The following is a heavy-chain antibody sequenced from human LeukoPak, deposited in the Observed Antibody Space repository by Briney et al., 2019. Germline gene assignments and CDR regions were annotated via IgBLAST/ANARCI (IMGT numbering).Heavy chain of an antibody. Sequence: ASVKVSCKASGYTFTSYGISWVRQAPGQGLEWMGWISAYNGNTNYAQKLQGRVTMTTDTSTSTAYMELRSLRSDDTAAYYCARDSLVATISTGDYWGQGTLVTVSS. V-gene: IGHV1-18*01. CDR3: ARDSLVATISTGDY. J-gene: IGHJ4*02. CDR2: ISAYNGNT. CDR1: GYTFTSYG. D-gene: IGHD5-12*01.